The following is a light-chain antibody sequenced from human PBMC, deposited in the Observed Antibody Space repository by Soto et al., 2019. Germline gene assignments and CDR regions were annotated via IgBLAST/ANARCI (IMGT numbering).Light chain of an antibody. J-gene: IGLJ3*02. V-gene: IGLV1-40*01. Sequence: QSVLTQPPSVSGAPRQRVTTSCTGSSSNIGAGYDVHWYQQLPGTAPKLLIYGNSNRPSGVPDRFSGSKSGTSASLAITGLQAGDEADYYCQPYDSSLSVWVFGGGTMLAVL. CDR1: SSNIGAGYD. CDR2: GNS. CDR3: QPYDSSLSVWV.